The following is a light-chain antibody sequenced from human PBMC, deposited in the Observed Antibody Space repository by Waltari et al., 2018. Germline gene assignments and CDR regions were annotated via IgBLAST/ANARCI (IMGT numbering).Light chain of an antibody. Sequence: AIRMTQSPSSLSASIGDRVTISCRASQGVSTYLAWYQQKPGQAPSLLIHAASTLQSGVPSRFSGSGTGTDFTLTITCLQSEDFATYYCQQYHDYPWTFGQGTKVEI. CDR3: QQYHDYPWT. J-gene: IGKJ1*01. CDR1: QGVSTY. V-gene: IGKV1-8*01. CDR2: AAS.